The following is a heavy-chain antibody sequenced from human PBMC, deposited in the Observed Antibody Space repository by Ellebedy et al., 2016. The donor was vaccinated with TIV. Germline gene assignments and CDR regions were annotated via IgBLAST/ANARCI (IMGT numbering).Heavy chain of an antibody. V-gene: IGHV1-46*01. CDR3: AITTVVHHTAFDI. J-gene: IGHJ3*02. CDR1: GYTFTNYY. D-gene: IGHD4-23*01. Sequence: AASVKVSCKASGYTFTNYYMHWVRQAPGQGLEWMGIINPSGDTTTYAQKFQGRVTMTRDTSTSTVYMELSSLRSEDTAVYYCAITTVVHHTAFDIWGQGTTVTVSS. CDR2: INPSGDTT.